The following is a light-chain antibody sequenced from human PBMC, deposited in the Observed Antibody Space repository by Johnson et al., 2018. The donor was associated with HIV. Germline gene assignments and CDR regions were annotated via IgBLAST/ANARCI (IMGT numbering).Light chain of an antibody. CDR3: GAWDSSLSEYV. Sequence: QSVLTQPPSVSAAPGQKVTISCSGSSSNIGNNYVSWYQQLPGTAPKLLIYDNNKRPSGIPDRFSGSNSTTSSTLAITVLQPGDEADYYCGAWDSSLSEYVFATETKVTVL. CDR1: SSNIGNNY. CDR2: DNN. V-gene: IGLV1-51*01. J-gene: IGLJ1*01.